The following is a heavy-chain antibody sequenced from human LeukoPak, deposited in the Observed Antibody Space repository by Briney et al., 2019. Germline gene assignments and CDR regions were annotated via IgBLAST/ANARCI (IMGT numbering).Heavy chain of an antibody. J-gene: IGHJ3*02. CDR3: AKDISANHDAFDI. CDR1: GFTFSSYA. D-gene: IGHD3-10*01. Sequence: PGGSLRLSCAASGFTFSSYAMSWVRQAPGKGLEWVTVISYDGNYKYYADSVKGRFTISRDNSKNTVFLQMNSLRAEDTAVYYCAKDISANHDAFDIWGQGTMVTVSS. V-gene: IGHV3-30*04. CDR2: ISYDGNYK.